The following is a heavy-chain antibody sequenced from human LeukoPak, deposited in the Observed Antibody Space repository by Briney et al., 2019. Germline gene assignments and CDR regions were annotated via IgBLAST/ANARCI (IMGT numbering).Heavy chain of an antibody. V-gene: IGHV1-2*06. D-gene: IGHD2-15*01. Sequence: ASVKVSCKASGYTFTGYYMHWVRQAPGQGLEWMGRINPNSGGTNYAQKFQARVTMARDTSISTAYMELSRLRSDDTAVYYCARTWRYCSGGSCYTWDYWGQGTLVTVSS. CDR2: INPNSGGT. CDR1: GYTFTGYY. J-gene: IGHJ4*02. CDR3: ARTWRYCSGGSCYTWDY.